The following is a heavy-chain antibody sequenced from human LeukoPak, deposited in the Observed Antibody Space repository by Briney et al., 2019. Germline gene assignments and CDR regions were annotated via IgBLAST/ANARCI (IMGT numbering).Heavy chain of an antibody. J-gene: IGHJ4*02. CDR3: ARDLGIGSRLDY. CDR1: GFTFSIYS. D-gene: IGHD2-15*01. V-gene: IGHV3-21*01. Sequence: PGGSLRLSCAASGFTFSIYSMNWVRQAPGKGLEWVSSISSSSTYIYYADSVKGRFTISRDNAKNSLYLQMNSLRAEDTAVYYCARDLGIGSRLDYWGQGTLVTVSS. CDR2: ISSSSTYI.